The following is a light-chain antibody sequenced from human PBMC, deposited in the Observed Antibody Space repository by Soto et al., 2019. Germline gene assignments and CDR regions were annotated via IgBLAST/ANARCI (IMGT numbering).Light chain of an antibody. CDR1: QSVSSN. CDR2: GAS. Sequence: IVMTQSPSTLSVSPGERATLSCRASQSVSSNLAWYQQKPGQAPRLLIYGASTRATGIPARFSGSGSGTEFTLTISSLHSEDFAVYYCQQYNNWPITFGQGTRLEIK. V-gene: IGKV3-15*01. CDR3: QQYNNWPIT. J-gene: IGKJ5*01.